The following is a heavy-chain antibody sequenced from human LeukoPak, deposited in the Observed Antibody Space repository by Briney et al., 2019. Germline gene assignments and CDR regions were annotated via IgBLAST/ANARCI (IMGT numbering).Heavy chain of an antibody. V-gene: IGHV3-30*03. D-gene: IGHD5-24*01. CDR2: ISYDGSNK. CDR3: ARGRRWLQLSDY. J-gene: IGHJ4*02. CDR1: GFTFSSYG. Sequence: PGGSLRLSCAASGFTFSSYGMHWVRQAPGKGLEWVAVISYDGSNKYYADSVKGRFTISRDNAKNSLYLQMNSLRAEDTAVYYCARGRRWLQLSDYWGQGTLVTVSS.